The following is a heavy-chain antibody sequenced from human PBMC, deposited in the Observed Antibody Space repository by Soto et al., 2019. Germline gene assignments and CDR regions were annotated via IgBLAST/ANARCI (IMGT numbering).Heavy chain of an antibody. V-gene: IGHV4-59*08. J-gene: IGHJ4*02. CDR3: ARRGGYGDYGIDY. CDR2: IYYSGST. D-gene: IGHD4-17*01. CDR1: GGSISSYY. Sequence: PSETLSLTCTVSGGSISSYYWSWIRQPPGKGLEWIGYIYYSGSTNYNPSLKSRVTISVDTSKNQFSLELSSVTAADTAVYYCARRGGYGDYGIDYWGQGTLVTVSS.